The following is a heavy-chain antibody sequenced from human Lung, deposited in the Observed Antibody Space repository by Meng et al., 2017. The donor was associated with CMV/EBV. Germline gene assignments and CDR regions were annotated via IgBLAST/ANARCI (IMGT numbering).Heavy chain of an antibody. CDR2: IYYSGGT. CDR3: ARSVGCSSTYCYTYTSSWYPDY. J-gene: IGHJ4*02. D-gene: IGHD6-13*01. V-gene: IGHV4-31*02. Sequence: GYYWTWIRKRPGKGLEWIGYIYYSGGTNYNPSLQSRVTISVDTSKNQFSLKLSSVTAADTAMYYCARSVGCSSTYCYTYTSSWYPDYWGQGTLVTVSS. CDR1: GYY.